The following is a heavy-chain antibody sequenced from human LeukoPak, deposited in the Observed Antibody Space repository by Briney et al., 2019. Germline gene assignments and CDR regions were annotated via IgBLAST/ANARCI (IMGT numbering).Heavy chain of an antibody. CDR2: INWNGGST. CDR1: GFTFDDYG. Sequence: GGSLRLSCAASGFTFDDYGMSWVRQAPGKGPEWVSGINWNGGSTVYADSVKGRFTISRDNAKNSLYLQMNSLRAEDTALYYCASLVEYCSSTSCSDYWGQGTLVTVSS. V-gene: IGHV3-20*04. CDR3: ASLVEYCSSTSCSDY. J-gene: IGHJ4*02. D-gene: IGHD2-2*01.